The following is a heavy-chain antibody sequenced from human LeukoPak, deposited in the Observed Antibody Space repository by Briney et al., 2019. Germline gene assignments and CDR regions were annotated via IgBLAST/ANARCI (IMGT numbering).Heavy chain of an antibody. V-gene: IGHV3-66*01. D-gene: IGHD2-15*01. Sequence: GGSLRLSCAASGFTVSSNYMSWVRQAPGKGLEWVSVIYSDGSTYYADSVKGRFTISRDNSKNTLYLQMNSLRAEDTAVYYCARVGGSILDVPFYYYGMDVWGQGTTVTVSS. CDR3: ARVGGSILDVPFYYYGMDV. CDR1: GFTVSSNY. CDR2: IYSDGST. J-gene: IGHJ6*02.